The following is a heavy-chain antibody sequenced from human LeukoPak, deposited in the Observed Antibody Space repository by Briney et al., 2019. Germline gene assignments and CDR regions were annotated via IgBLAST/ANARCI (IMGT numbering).Heavy chain of an antibody. D-gene: IGHD3-3*01. V-gene: IGHV3-7*01. CDR2: IKQDGSEK. Sequence: GGSLRLSCAASGFTFSSYWMSWVRQAPGKGLEWVANIKQDGSEKYYVDSVKGRFTISRDNAKNSLYLQMNSLRAEDTAVYYCARDGDFWSAQGAFDIWGQGTMVTVSS. J-gene: IGHJ3*02. CDR3: ARDGDFWSAQGAFDI. CDR1: GFTFSSYW.